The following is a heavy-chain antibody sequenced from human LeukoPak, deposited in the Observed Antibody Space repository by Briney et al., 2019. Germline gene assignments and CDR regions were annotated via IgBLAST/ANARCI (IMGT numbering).Heavy chain of an antibody. D-gene: IGHD3-10*01. V-gene: IGHV3-23*01. J-gene: IGHJ4*02. CDR2: ISGSGGST. CDR3: ARQVGPDY. Sequence: GGSLRLSCAASGFTFSSYAMTRVRQAPGKGLEWVSAISGSGGSTYYADSVKGRFTISRDNPKNTVFLQMSSLRVEDTAVYYCARQVGPDYWGQGTLVTVSS. CDR1: GFTFSSYA.